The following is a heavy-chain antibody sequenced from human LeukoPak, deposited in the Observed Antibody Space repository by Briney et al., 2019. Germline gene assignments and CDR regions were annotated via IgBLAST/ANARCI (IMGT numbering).Heavy chain of an antibody. J-gene: IGHJ4*02. CDR3: ATGQSTMVRGVIITRPLDY. V-gene: IGHV1-24*01. CDR1: GYTLTELS. Sequence: GASVKVSCKVSGYTLTELSMHWVRQAPGKGLEWMGGFDPEDGETIYAQKFQGRVTMTEDTSTDTAYMELSSLRSEDTAVYYCATGQSTMVRGVIITRPLDYWGQGTLATVSS. CDR2: FDPEDGET. D-gene: IGHD3-10*01.